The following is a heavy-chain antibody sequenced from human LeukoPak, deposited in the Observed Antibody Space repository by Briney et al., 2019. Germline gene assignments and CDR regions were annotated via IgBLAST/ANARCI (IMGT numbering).Heavy chain of an antibody. D-gene: IGHD1-1*01. V-gene: IGHV1-46*01. Sequence: ASVKVSCKASGYTFTSYYMHWVRQAPGQGLEWMGLINPTGDSTGYAQKFQGRVTMTRDMSTSTDFMELSSLRVEDTAVYYCARDPRTVRIWGQGTLVTVSS. CDR2: INPTGDST. J-gene: IGHJ4*02. CDR3: ARDPRTVRI. CDR1: GYTFTSYY.